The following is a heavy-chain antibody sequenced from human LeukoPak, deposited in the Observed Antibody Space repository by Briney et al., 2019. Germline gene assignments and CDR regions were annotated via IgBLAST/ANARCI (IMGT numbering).Heavy chain of an antibody. V-gene: IGHV3-74*03. D-gene: IGHD4-23*01. CDR1: GFTISSYW. CDR3: AKGGTTVVDY. CDR2: INGDGSST. Sequence: GGSLRLSCGATGFTISSYWMHWVRQAPGKGLVWVSRINGDGSSTTYADSVRGRFTISRDNAKNTLYLQMNSLRAEDTAVYYCAKGGTTVVDYWGQGTLVTVSS. J-gene: IGHJ4*02.